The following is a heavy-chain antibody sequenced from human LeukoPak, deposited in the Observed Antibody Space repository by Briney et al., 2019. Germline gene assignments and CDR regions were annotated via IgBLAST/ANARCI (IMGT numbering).Heavy chain of an antibody. CDR2: IWFDRSNK. J-gene: IGHJ6*02. D-gene: IGHD3-10*01. CDR1: EFTFSSYS. V-gene: IGHV3-33*01. Sequence: PWGSLRLSCTASEFTFSSYSIHWIRQSPGKRLDWLTLIWFDRSNKYYAAYVNGRFTISRDNSKTTLYLQLHSLRAEETAVYYCARARGFYYGSGSLFTSGEDGMDVWGQGTTVTVSS. CDR3: ARARGFYYGSGSLFTSGEDGMDV.